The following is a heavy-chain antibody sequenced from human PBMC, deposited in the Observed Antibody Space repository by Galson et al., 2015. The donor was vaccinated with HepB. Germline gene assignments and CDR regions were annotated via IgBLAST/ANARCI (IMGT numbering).Heavy chain of an antibody. CDR2: INPNSGGT. J-gene: IGHJ4*02. CDR1: GYTFTGYY. D-gene: IGHD6-19*01. CDR3: ARDLTRFYSSGAAVGY. V-gene: IGHV1-2*02. Sequence: SVKVSCKTSGYTFTGYYMHWVRQAPGQGLEWMGWINPNSGGTNYAQKFQGRVTMTRDTSISTAYMELSRLRSDDTAVYYCARDLTRFYSSGAAVGYWGQGTLVTVSS.